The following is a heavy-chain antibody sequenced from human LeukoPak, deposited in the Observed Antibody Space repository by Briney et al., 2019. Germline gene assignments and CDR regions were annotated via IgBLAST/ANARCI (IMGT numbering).Heavy chain of an antibody. CDR3: TRDISAVAHDY. D-gene: IGHD6-13*01. CDR1: GIFFTDAW. J-gene: IGHJ4*02. Sequence: GGSLRLSCTVSGIFFTDAWMSWVRQSPGKGLEWVGRIKSNSDGGTTDYGAPVKGRFIISRDDARNTLYLEMNSLQSEDTGKYYCTRDISAVAHDYWGQGTLVAVSS. CDR2: IKSNSDGGTT. V-gene: IGHV3-15*01.